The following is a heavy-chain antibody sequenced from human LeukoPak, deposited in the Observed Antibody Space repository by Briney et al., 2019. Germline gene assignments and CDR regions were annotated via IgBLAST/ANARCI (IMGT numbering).Heavy chain of an antibody. CDR3: ARATVTTYYYYYMDV. Sequence: SETLSLTCAVYGGSFSGYYWSWTRQPPGKGLEWIGEINHSGSTNYNPSLKSRVTISVDTSKNQFSLKLSSVTAADTAVYYCARATVTTYYYYYMDVWGKGTTVTVSS. J-gene: IGHJ6*03. CDR1: GGSFSGYY. D-gene: IGHD4-11*01. CDR2: INHSGST. V-gene: IGHV4-34*01.